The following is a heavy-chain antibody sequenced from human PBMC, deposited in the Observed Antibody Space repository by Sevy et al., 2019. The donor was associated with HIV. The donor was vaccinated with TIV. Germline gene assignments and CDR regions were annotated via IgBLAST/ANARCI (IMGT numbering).Heavy chain of an antibody. J-gene: IGHJ4*02. CDR3: ARGIDYDHIWGTYRDY. D-gene: IGHD3-16*02. CDR2: IYYSGST. CDR1: GVSISGTRHY. V-gene: IGHV4-39*01. Sequence: SETLSLICAVSGVSISGTRHYWGWIRQPPGKGLEWIGSIYYSGSTYYNPSVKSRVTISIDTSKNQFSLRLSSVTAAGTAVYYCARGIDYDHIWGTYRDYWGQGILVTVSS.